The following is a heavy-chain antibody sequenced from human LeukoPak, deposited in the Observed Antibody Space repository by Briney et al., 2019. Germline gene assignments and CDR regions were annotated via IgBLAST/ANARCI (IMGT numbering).Heavy chain of an antibody. V-gene: IGHV4-59*01. CDR3: ARDRYYDSSGYYFLDY. CDR1: GGSISSYY. CDR2: IYYSGST. Sequence: SETLSLTCTVSGGSISSYYWSWIRQPPGKGLEWVGYIYYSGSTNYNPSLKSRVTISVDTSKNQFSLKLSSVTAADTAVYYCARDRYYDSSGYYFLDYWRQGTLVTVSS. J-gene: IGHJ4*02. D-gene: IGHD3-22*01.